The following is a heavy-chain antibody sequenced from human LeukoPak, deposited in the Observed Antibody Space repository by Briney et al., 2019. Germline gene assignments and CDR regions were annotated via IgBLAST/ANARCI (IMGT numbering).Heavy chain of an antibody. CDR3: ATGVGSKPVYYYYYYMDV. Sequence: GGSLRLSCAASGFTFSSYAMSWVRQAPGKGLEWVSVIYSGGSTYYADSVKGRFTISRDNSKNTLYLQMNSLRAEDTAVYYCATGVGSKPVYYYYYYMDVWGKGTTVTISS. J-gene: IGHJ6*03. CDR1: GFTFSSYA. CDR2: IYSGGST. D-gene: IGHD3-10*01. V-gene: IGHV3-53*01.